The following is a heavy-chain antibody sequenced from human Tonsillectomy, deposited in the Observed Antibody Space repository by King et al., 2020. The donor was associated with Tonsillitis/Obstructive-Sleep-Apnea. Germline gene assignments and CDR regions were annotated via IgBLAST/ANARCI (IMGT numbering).Heavy chain of an antibody. CDR3: AALPLYCSSTSCPTGG. CDR2: IVVGSGNT. V-gene: IGHV1-58*01. CDR1: GFTFTSSA. Sequence: QLVQSGPEVKKPGTSVKVSCKASGFTFTSSAVQWVRQARGQRLEWLGWIVVGSGNTNYAKKFQERVTITRDMSTSTAYMELSSLRTEETAVYYCAALPLYCSSTSCPTGGWGQGTLVTVSS. D-gene: IGHD2-2*01. J-gene: IGHJ4*02.